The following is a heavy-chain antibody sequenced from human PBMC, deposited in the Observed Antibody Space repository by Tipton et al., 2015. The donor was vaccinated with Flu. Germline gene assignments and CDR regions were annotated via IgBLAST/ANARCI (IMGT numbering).Heavy chain of an antibody. J-gene: IGHJ5*02. D-gene: IGHD3-10*01. CDR1: GASISSSTYY. V-gene: IGHV4-39*01. CDR2: IYYSGST. CDR3: ASGHPGGWFDP. Sequence: GLVKPSETLSLTCTVSGASISSSTYYCGWIRQPPGKGLEWIGSIYYSGSTYYNPSLKSRVTISVDTSKNQFSLKLSSVTAADTAVYYCASGHPGGWFDPWGQGTPVTVSS.